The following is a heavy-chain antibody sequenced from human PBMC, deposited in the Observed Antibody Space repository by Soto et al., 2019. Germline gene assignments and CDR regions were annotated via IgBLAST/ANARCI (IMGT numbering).Heavy chain of an antibody. V-gene: IGHV3-23*01. CDR3: AKDHHTTIPVASEF. Sequence: GSLRLSCAASGFTFSTYAMAWIRQAPGKGLEWVSGISNNGGRTYYAASVEGRFTISRDNSKNTLYLQMNSLSPEDTAIYYCAKDHHTTIPVASEFWGQATLVTVSS. CDR1: GFTFSTYA. CDR2: ISNNGGRT. D-gene: IGHD6-19*01. J-gene: IGHJ4*02.